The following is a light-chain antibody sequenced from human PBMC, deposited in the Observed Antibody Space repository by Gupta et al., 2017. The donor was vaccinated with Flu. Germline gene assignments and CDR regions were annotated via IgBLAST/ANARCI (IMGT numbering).Light chain of an antibody. CDR2: DAS. J-gene: IGKJ1*01. CDR3: QQRYTCLWA. Sequence: PATLSVSAGERATLTCRASQSVGKYLDWYQHRPGQAPRLLIYDASNMASDVPARFIGGGSGTEFTLTISSLEPEDLAVYFCQQRYTCLWAFGPGTNVELK. V-gene: IGKV3-11*01. CDR1: QSVGKY.